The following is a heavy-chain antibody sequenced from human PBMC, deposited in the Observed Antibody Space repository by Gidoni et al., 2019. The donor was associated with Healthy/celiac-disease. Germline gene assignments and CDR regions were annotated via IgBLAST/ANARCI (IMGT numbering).Heavy chain of an antibody. J-gene: IGHJ6*02. V-gene: IGHV4-39*01. CDR3: ARSVTMVRCAGMDV. D-gene: IGHD3-10*01. CDR1: GGSISSSSYY. Sequence: QLQLQASGPGLVKPSETLSLTCTVSGGSISSSSYYWGWIRQPPGKGLEWLGSIYYSGSTYYNPSLKSRVTISVDTSKNQFSLKLSSVTAADTAVYYCARSVTMVRCAGMDVWGQGTTVTVSS. CDR2: IYYSGST.